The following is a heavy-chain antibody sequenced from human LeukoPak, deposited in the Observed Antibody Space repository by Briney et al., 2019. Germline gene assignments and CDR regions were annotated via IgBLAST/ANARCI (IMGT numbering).Heavy chain of an antibody. V-gene: IGHV3-21*01. CDR2: ISGNKNYI. CDR1: GFTFSSYS. Sequence: GGSLGLSCVASGFTFSSYSMNWVRQAPGKGLEWVSSISGNKNYIYYADSVGGRFTISRDNARDSLFLQMDSLRAEDTGVYYCARDPHNPGPIDYWGQGTLVTVSS. J-gene: IGHJ4*02. CDR3: ARDPHNPGPIDY.